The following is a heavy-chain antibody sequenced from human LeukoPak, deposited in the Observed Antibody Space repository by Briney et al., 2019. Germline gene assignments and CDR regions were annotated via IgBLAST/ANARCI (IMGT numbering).Heavy chain of an antibody. Sequence: GASVKVSCKASGYTFTSYGISWVRQAPGQGLEWMGGIIPIFGTANYAQKFQGRVTITADESTSTAYMELSSLRSEDTAVYYCARDALGVVTTGAFDIWGQGTMVTVSS. J-gene: IGHJ3*02. CDR3: ARDALGVVTTGAFDI. CDR1: GYTFTSYG. D-gene: IGHD5-12*01. V-gene: IGHV1-69*13. CDR2: IIPIFGTA.